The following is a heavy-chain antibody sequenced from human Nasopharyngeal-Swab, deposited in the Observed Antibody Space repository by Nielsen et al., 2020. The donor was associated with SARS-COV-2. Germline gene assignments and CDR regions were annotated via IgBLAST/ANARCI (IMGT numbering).Heavy chain of an antibody. CDR1: GGSVSTGSYY. D-gene: IGHD7-27*01. J-gene: IGHJ6*03. CDR2: IYNNDST. V-gene: IGHV4-61*01. CDR3: ARARDWGSYFYYYYMDV. Sequence: SETLSLTCTVSGGSVSTGSYYWTWIRQPPGKGLEWIGYIYNNDSTKYNPSLKSRVTISVDTSKNQFSLKLNSVTAADTAVYFCARARDWGSYFYYYYMDVWGNGTTVTVSS.